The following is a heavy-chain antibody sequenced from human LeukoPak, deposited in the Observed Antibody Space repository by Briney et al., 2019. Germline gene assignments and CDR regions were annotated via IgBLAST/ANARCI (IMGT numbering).Heavy chain of an antibody. CDR2: INHSGST. V-gene: IGHV4-34*01. CDR1: GGSFSGYY. CDR3: ASGIVVVPAAYNWFDP. Sequence: PSETLSLTCAVYGGSFSGYYWSWIRQPPGKGLEWIGEINHSGSTNYNPSLKSRVTISVDTSKNQFSLKLSSVTAADTAVYYCASGIVVVPAAYNWFDPWGQGTLVTVSS. D-gene: IGHD2-2*01. J-gene: IGHJ5*02.